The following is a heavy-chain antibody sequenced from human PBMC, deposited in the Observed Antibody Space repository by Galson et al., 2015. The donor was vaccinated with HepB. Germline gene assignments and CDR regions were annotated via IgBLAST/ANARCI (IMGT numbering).Heavy chain of an antibody. CDR2: IRSDGSDT. J-gene: IGHJ4*02. CDR3: AKLGGDY. Sequence: SLRLSCAASGFPFSSYGMHWVRQAPGKGLEWVTFIRSDGSDTYYADSVEGRFTVSRDNSKNTVYLQMNSLRGDDTAIYHCAKLGGDYWGQGTLVTVSS. CDR1: GFPFSSYG. V-gene: IGHV3-30*02. D-gene: IGHD1-26*01.